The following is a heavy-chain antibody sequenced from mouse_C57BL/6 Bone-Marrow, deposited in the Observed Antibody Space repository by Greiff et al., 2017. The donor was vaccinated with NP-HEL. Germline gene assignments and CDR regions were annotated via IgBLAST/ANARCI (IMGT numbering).Heavy chain of an antibody. CDR3: APRGSSYRFAY. Sequence: VQLQESGAELARPGASVKLSCKASGYTFTSYGISWVKQRTGQGLEWIGEIYPRSGNTYYNEKFKGKATLTADKSSSTAYMELRSLTSEDSAVYFCAPRGSSYRFAYWGQGTLVTVSA. CDR1: GYTFTSYG. J-gene: IGHJ3*01. D-gene: IGHD1-1*01. V-gene: IGHV1-81*01. CDR2: IYPRSGNT.